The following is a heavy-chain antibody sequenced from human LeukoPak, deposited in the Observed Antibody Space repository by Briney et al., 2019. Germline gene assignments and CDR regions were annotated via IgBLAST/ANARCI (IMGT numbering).Heavy chain of an antibody. CDR3: AKDSYYYGSGSHY. V-gene: IGHV3-23*01. J-gene: IGHJ4*02. Sequence: GGSLRLSCAASGFTFSSYAMSWVRQAPGKGLEWVSAINGSGGSTYYADSVKGRFTISRDNSKNTLYLQMNSLSAEDTAVYYCAKDSYYYGSGSHYWGQGTLVTVSS. CDR1: GFTFSSYA. CDR2: INGSGGST. D-gene: IGHD3-10*01.